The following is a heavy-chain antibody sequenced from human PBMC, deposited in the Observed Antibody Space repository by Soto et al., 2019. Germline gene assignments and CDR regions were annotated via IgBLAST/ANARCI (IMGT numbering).Heavy chain of an antibody. CDR3: ATANWSHHYFDP. CDR1: GGSFSGYY. J-gene: IGHJ5*02. CDR2: INHSGSP. D-gene: IGHD1-1*01. Sequence: SETLSLTCAVYGGSFSGYYWSWLRQPPGKGLEWIGEINHSGSPNYNPSLKSRVTISVDTSENQFSLKMTSVTAADTAVYYCATANWSHHYFDPWGQGTLVTVSS. V-gene: IGHV4-34*01.